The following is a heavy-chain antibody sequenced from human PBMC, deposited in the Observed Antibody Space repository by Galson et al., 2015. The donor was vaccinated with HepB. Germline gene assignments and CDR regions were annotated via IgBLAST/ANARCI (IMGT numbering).Heavy chain of an antibody. V-gene: IGHV3-33*01. CDR2: IWSDGSNR. J-gene: IGHJ6*03. Sequence: SLRLSCAASGFNFISHGMHWVRQAPGKGLEWVAVIWSDGSNRDYADSVKGRFTVSRDNSKNTVYLQMSGLRVEDTAVYYCAREGDILTSPYDSYYYYMDVWGKGTTVIVSS. D-gene: IGHD3-9*01. CDR3: AREGDILTSPYDSYYYYMDV. CDR1: GFNFISHG.